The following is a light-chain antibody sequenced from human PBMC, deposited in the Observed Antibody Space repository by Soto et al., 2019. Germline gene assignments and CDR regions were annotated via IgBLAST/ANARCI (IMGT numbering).Light chain of an antibody. V-gene: IGKV3-11*01. J-gene: IGKJ4*01. CDR3: QQRSNWPPT. CDR1: QSVSSY. CDR2: DAS. Sequence: EIVLTQSPATLSLSPGERATLSCRASQSVSSYLAWSQQKPGQAPRLLIYDASNRATGIPARFSGSGSGTDFTLTISSLEPEDFAVYYCQQRSNWPPTFGGGTKVDIK.